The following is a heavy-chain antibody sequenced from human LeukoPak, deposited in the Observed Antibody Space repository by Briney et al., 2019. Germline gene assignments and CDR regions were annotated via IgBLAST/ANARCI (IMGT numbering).Heavy chain of an antibody. CDR1: GGTFSSYA. CDR2: IIPIFGTA. Sequence: SVKVSCKASGGTFSSYAISWVRQAPGQGLEWMGRIIPIFGTANYAQKFQGRVTITTDKSTSTAYMELSNLRSEDTAVYYCARDPHPSYGQYLVDYWGQGTLVTASS. J-gene: IGHJ4*02. CDR3: ARDPHPSYGQYLVDY. V-gene: IGHV1-69*05. D-gene: IGHD5-18*01.